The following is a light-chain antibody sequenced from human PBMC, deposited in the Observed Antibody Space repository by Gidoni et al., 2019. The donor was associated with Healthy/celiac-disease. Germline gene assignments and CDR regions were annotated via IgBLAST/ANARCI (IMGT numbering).Light chain of an antibody. J-gene: IGKJ4*01. CDR1: QSVSSY. V-gene: IGKV3-11*01. CDR3: QQRSNWQVT. CDR2: DAS. Sequence: ELLLAQSPATLSLSPGERATLHCRASQSVSSYLAWYQQKPGQAPRLLIYDASNRATGIPARFSGSGSGTDFTLTISSLEPEDFAVYYCQQRSNWQVTFGGGTKVEIK.